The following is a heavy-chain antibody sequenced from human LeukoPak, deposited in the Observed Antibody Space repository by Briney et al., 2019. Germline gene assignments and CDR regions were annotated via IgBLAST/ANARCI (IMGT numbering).Heavy chain of an antibody. CDR2: IYSDGTT. CDR1: EFSVSTNC. D-gene: IGHD3-9*01. CDR3: ARDWGEIRYFDSHMDV. V-gene: IGHV3-53*01. Sequence: PGGSLRLSCEASEFSVSTNCMSWVRQAPGKGLEWVSVIYSDGTTYYADSVKGRFTVSRDKYKNTLYLQMNSLRVEDTAVYYCARDWGEIRYFDSHMDVWGKGTTVTVPS. J-gene: IGHJ6*03.